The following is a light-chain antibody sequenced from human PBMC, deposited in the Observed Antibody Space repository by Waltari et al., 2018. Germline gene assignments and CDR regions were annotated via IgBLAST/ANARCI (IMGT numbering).Light chain of an antibody. CDR3: QQYNNWPPSYT. Sequence: EIVMTQSPATLSVSPGERATLSCRASQSVSSNLAWYQQKPGQAPRPLIYGASTRSTGLPAWFSGSGSGTEFTLTISSLQYEDLAVYYCQQYNNWPPSYTFGQGTKLEIK. CDR2: GAS. V-gene: IGKV3-15*01. J-gene: IGKJ2*01. CDR1: QSVSSN.